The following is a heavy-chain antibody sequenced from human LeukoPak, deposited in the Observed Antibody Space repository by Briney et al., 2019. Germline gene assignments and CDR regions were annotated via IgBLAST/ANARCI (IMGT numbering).Heavy chain of an antibody. CDR2: ISYDGSNK. V-gene: IGHV3-30*18. CDR3: AKVTRNRSGWD. J-gene: IGHJ4*02. D-gene: IGHD6-19*01. Sequence: GGSLRLSCAASGFIFNTYGMHWVRQAPGKGLEWVAVISYDGSNKYYADSVKGRFTISRDNSKNTLYLQMNSLRAEDTAVYYCAKVTRNRSGWDWGQGTLVTVSS. CDR1: GFIFNTYG.